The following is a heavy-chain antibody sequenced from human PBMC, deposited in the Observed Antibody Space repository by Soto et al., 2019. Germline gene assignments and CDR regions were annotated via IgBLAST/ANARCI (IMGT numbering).Heavy chain of an antibody. CDR1: GFTFSSYA. D-gene: IGHD3-9*01. V-gene: IGHV3-23*01. Sequence: GGSLRLSCAASGFTFSSYAMSWVRQAPGKGLEWVSVISGSGGSTYYADSVEGRFAISRDNSKNTLYLQMNSLRAEDTAVYYCAKVLRYFDWLLRDDAFDIWGKGTTVTVSS. J-gene: IGHJ3*02. CDR3: AKVLRYFDWLLRDDAFDI. CDR2: ISGSGGST.